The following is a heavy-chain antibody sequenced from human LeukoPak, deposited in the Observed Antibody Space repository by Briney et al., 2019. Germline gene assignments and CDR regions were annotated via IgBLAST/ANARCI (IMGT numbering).Heavy chain of an antibody. CDR3: AREPVLLWFEELGYFDY. D-gene: IGHD3-10*01. J-gene: IGHJ4*02. Sequence: SETLSLTCNVSGGSISSYYWVWIRQPPGKGLEWIGYMSYSGSTYYNPSLKSRVTMSVDMSKNQFSLKLSSVTAADTAVYYCAREPVLLWFEELGYFDYWGQGTLVTVSS. CDR1: GGSISSYY. V-gene: IGHV4-59*12. CDR2: MSYSGST.